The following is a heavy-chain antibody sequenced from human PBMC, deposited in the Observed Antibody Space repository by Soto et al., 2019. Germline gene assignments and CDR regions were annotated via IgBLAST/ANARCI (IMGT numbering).Heavy chain of an antibody. Sequence: EVQLVESGGGSVQPGGSLRLSCAASGFTFSDYWMHWVRQAPGKGLVWLSCINSDGSRISQADSVKGRFTISRDNSKSTVYLQMYSLRAEDSAVYFCARGIKNKYGVDVGGQGTTLIVSS. CDR1: GFTFSDYW. J-gene: IGHJ6*02. CDR3: ARGIKNKYGVDV. CDR2: INSDGSRI. D-gene: IGHD2-15*01. V-gene: IGHV3-74*01.